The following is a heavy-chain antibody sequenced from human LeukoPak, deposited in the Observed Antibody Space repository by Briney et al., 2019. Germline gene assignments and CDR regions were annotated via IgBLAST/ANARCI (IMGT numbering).Heavy chain of an antibody. CDR3: ARDLGFNVDTAMVI. D-gene: IGHD5-18*01. CDR1: GFTFSSYS. V-gene: IGHV3-48*01. CDR2: ISSSSSTI. Sequence: GGSLRLSCAASGFTFSSYSMNWVRQAPGKGQEWVSYISSSSSTIYYADSVKGRFTISRDNAKNSLYLQMNSLRAEDTAVYYCARDLGFNVDTAMVIRGQGTLVTVSS. J-gene: IGHJ4*02.